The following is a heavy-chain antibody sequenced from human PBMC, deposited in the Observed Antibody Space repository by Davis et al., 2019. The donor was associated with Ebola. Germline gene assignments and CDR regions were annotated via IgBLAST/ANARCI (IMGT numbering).Heavy chain of an antibody. V-gene: IGHV4-34*01. CDR2: INHSGST. CDR3: ARRSYSSGWEYFDY. J-gene: IGHJ4*02. Sequence: GSLRLSCAVYGGSFSGYYWSWIRQPPGKGLEWIGEINHSGSTNYNPSLKSRVTISVDTSKNQFSLKLSSVTAADTAVYFCARRSYSSGWEYFDYWGQGTLVTVSS. CDR1: GGSFSGYY. D-gene: IGHD6-19*01.